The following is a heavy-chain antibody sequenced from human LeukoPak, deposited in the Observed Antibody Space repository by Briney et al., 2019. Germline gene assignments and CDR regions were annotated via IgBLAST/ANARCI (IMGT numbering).Heavy chain of an antibody. Sequence: GFLRLSCVVSGLTFTYYNNDWVRPAPGEGLEWLSSISSSSNDIYYADSVKGRFTISRDNAKNSVLLQMNSLRAEDTALYYCAIIRGRNSWGQGTLVTVSS. J-gene: IGHJ4*02. CDR1: GLTFTYYN. V-gene: IGHV3-21*01. CDR3: AIIRGRNS. CDR2: ISSSSNDI. D-gene: IGHD3-10*01.